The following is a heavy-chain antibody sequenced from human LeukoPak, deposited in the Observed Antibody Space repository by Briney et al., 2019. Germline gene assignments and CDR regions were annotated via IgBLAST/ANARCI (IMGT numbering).Heavy chain of an antibody. V-gene: IGHV3-30*18. CDR2: ISYDGSNK. J-gene: IGHJ4*02. CDR1: GFTFSSYG. CDR3: AKDFLSRPSGADY. Sequence: SLRLSCAASGFTFSSYGMHWVRQAPGKGLEWVAVISYDGSNKYYADSVKGRFTISRDNSKNTLYLQMNSLRAEDTAVYYCAKDFLSRPSGADYWGQGTLVTVSS. D-gene: IGHD6-25*01.